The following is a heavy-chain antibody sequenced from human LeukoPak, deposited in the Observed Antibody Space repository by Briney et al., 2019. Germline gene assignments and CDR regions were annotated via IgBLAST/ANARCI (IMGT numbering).Heavy chain of an antibody. V-gene: IGHV1-8*01. CDR2: MNPNSGNT. J-gene: IGHJ6*03. CDR3: ARGAAPEMATIWDMYYYYYYMDV. CDR1: GYTFSSYD. Sequence: ASVKVCCTASGYTFSSYDINWVRQATGPPLEWMGWMNPNSGNTGYAQKVQGRIHMTRNTSISTASMELSSLRSEGTAVYYCARGAAPEMATIWDMYYYYYYMDVWGKGTTVTVSS. D-gene: IGHD5-24*01.